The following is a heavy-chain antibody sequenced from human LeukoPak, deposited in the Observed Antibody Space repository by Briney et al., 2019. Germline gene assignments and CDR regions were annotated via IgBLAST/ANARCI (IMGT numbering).Heavy chain of an antibody. V-gene: IGHV3-7*01. J-gene: IGHJ3*02. Sequence: GGSLRLSCTASEFTLGSYWVSWVRHTPAKGLEWMANIRQDGNIKYYVDSVRGRFSISRDNAKNSLYLQMNNLRVDDTALYYCAREIVGYDAFDIWGQGTMATVSS. CDR2: IRQDGNIK. CDR1: EFTLGSYW. CDR3: AREIVGYDAFDI. D-gene: IGHD1-1*01.